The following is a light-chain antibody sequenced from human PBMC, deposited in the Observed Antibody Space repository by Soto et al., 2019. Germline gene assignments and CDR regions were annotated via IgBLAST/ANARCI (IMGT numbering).Light chain of an antibody. J-gene: IGLJ3*02. Sequence: QSALTQPASVSGSPGQSITISCTGTSSDIGGYNYVSWYQQHPGKAPKLMIYEVSNRPSGVSSRFSGSKSGNTASLTISGLQAEDEGDYYCSSYTSSSTWVFGGGTKLTVL. CDR1: SSDIGGYNY. V-gene: IGLV2-14*01. CDR3: SSYTSSSTWV. CDR2: EVS.